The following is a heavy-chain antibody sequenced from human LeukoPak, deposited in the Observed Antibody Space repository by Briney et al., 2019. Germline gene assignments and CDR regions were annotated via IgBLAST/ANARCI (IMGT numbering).Heavy chain of an antibody. D-gene: IGHD3-10*01. V-gene: IGHV5-51*01. CDR3: ARLYYGSGSGAGDI. CDR1: GYSFTSYW. Sequence: GESVKIPCKGSGYSFTSYWIGWVRQMPGKGLEWMGIIFPGDSDNRYSPSFQGQVTISADKSISTAYLQWSSLKAPDTAMYYCARLYYGSGSGAGDIWGQGTMVTVSS. J-gene: IGHJ3*02. CDR2: IFPGDSDN.